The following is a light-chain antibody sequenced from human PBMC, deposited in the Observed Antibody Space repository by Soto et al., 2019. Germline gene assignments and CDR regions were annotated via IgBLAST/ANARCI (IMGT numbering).Light chain of an antibody. CDR3: QQYNSYSRT. Sequence: DIQMTQSPSTLSASVGDRVTITCRASQSISNWLAWYQQKPGKAPNLLIYKASSLERGVPSRFSGSGSGTEFPLTISSLQPDDFATYYCQQYNSYSRTFGQGTKVEIK. J-gene: IGKJ1*01. CDR1: QSISNW. V-gene: IGKV1-5*03. CDR2: KAS.